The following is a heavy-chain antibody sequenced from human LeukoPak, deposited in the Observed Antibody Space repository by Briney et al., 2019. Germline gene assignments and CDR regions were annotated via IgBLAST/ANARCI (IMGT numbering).Heavy chain of an antibody. Sequence: SQTLSLTCTVSGGSISSGDYYWSWIRQPPGKGLEWIGYIYYSGSTYYNPSLKSRVTISVDTSKNQFSLKLSSVTAADTAVYYCARAAGATHYGMDVWGQGTTVTVSS. V-gene: IGHV4-30-4*01. CDR2: IYYSGST. CDR3: ARAAGATHYGMDV. CDR1: GGSISSGDYY. J-gene: IGHJ6*02. D-gene: IGHD1-26*01.